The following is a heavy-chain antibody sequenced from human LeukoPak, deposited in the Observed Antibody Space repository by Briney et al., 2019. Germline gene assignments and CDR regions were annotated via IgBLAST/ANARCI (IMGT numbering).Heavy chain of an antibody. D-gene: IGHD6-13*01. CDR2: ISGSGAGT. Sequence: GGSLRLSCAASGFTFSSYGMSWVRQAPGKGLEWVSAISGSGAGTHYADSMKGRFTISRDNSKNTLYLQMNSLRVEDTAVYYCAKDRFLRYSPDYWGQGTLVTVSS. V-gene: IGHV3-23*01. CDR3: AKDRFLRYSPDY. CDR1: GFTFSSYG. J-gene: IGHJ4*02.